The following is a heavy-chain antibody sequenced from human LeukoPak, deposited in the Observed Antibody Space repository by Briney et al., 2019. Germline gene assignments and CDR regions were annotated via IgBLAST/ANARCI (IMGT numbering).Heavy chain of an antibody. V-gene: IGHV3-48*03. CDR3: ARRGDRSQFDY. Sequence: GGSLRLSWAASGFTFSSYEMKWVRQAAGKGLEWLAYIGSSGRHTYYADSVKGGSTISRDNAKNSLYLDMNSLRPEDTAVYYCARRGDRSQFDYWGQGTLVTVSS. J-gene: IGHJ4*02. CDR1: GFTFSSYE. CDR2: IGSSGRHT.